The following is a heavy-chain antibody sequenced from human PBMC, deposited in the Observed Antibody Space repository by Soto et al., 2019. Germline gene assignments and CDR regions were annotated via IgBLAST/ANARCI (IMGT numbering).Heavy chain of an antibody. CDR3: ARGEDCSSTSCYDYYYYGMDV. Sequence: SETLSLTCAVYGGSFSGYYWSWIRQPPGKGLEWIGEINHSGSTNYNPSLKSRVTISVDTSKNQFSLKLSSVTAADTAVYYCARGEDCSSTSCYDYYYYGMDVWGQGTTVTVSS. D-gene: IGHD2-2*01. CDR1: GGSFSGYY. V-gene: IGHV4-34*01. J-gene: IGHJ6*02. CDR2: INHSGST.